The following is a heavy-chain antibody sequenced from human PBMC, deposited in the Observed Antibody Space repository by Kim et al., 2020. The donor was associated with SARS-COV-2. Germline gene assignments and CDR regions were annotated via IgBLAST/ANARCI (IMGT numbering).Heavy chain of an antibody. CDR3: ARGNSPLLWFGELLSYYYYYGMDV. CDR1: GYTFTSYY. D-gene: IGHD3-10*01. CDR2: INPSGGST. J-gene: IGHJ6*02. V-gene: IGHV1-46*01. Sequence: ASVKVSCKASGYTFTSYYMHWVRQAPGQGLEWMGIINPSGGSTSYAQKFQGRVTMTRDTSTSTVYMELSSLRSEDTAVYYCARGNSPLLWFGELLSYYYYYGMDVWGQGTTVTVSS.